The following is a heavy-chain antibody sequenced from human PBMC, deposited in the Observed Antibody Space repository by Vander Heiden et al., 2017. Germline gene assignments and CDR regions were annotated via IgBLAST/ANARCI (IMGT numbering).Heavy chain of an antibody. J-gene: IGHJ4*02. CDR2: IKQDGSEK. V-gene: IGHV3-7*01. Sequence: EVQLVESGGGLVQPGGSLRLSCAASGFPFSSYWMSWVRQAPGKGLEWVANIKQDGSEKYYVDSVKGRFTISRDNAKNSLYLQMNSMRAEETAVYYCARVYYDISAHQIFDYWCEGPLVTVSS. CDR3: ARVYYDISAHQIFDY. D-gene: IGHD3-22*01. CDR1: GFPFSSYW.